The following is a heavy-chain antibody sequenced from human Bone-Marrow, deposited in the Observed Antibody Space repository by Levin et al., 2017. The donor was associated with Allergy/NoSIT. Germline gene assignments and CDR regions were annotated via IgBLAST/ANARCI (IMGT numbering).Heavy chain of an antibody. CDR3: ARFSGYCTGGSCSPDTKIDY. CDR2: IWYDGSNK. V-gene: IGHV3-33*01. J-gene: IGHJ4*02. Sequence: PGGSLRLSCAASGFTFSSYGMHWVRQAPGKGLEWVAVIWYDGSNKYYADSVKGRFTISRDNSRNTLYLQMNSLRAEDSAVYYCARFSGYCTGGSCSPDTKIDYWGQGTLVTVSS. D-gene: IGHD2-15*01. CDR1: GFTFSSYG.